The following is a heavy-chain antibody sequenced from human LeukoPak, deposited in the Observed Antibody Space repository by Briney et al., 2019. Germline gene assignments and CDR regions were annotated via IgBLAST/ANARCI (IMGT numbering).Heavy chain of an antibody. D-gene: IGHD2-2*01. CDR3: TKGPAAIGYFQG. CDR1: GFTFSSYA. J-gene: IGHJ1*01. Sequence: GGSLRLSCAASGFTFSSYAMSWVRQAPGKGLEWVSGISGSGGSTYYVDSVRGRFTISRDNSKNTVSLQMNSLRVEDTAIYYCTKGPAAIGYFQGWGQGTLVTVSS. CDR2: ISGSGGST. V-gene: IGHV3-23*01.